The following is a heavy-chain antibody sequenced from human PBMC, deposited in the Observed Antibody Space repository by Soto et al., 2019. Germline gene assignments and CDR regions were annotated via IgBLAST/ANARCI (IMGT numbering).Heavy chain of an antibody. V-gene: IGHV1-69*13. CDR1: GGTFSIYA. CDR3: AREDVTTGLYYYYGMDV. J-gene: IGHJ6*02. Sequence: SVKVSCKASGGTFSIYAISWVRQAPGQGLEWMGGIIPIFGTANYAQKFQGRVTITADESTSTAYMELSSLRSEDTAVYYCAREDVTTGLYYYYGMDVWGQGTTVTVSS. D-gene: IGHD4-4*01. CDR2: IIPIFGTA.